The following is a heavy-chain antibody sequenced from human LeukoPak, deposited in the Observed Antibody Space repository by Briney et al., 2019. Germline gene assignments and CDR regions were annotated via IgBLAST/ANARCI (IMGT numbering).Heavy chain of an antibody. Sequence: GGSLRLSCAAFGFTFSGYAMSWVRQAPGKGLEWLSAISGSGGSTYYADSVKGRFTISRDNSKNTLYLQMTSLRAEDTAIYYCAKDNRYDSSGYYYGPTDYWGQGTLVTVSS. D-gene: IGHD3-22*01. V-gene: IGHV3-23*01. CDR3: AKDNRYDSSGYYYGPTDY. CDR2: ISGSGGST. J-gene: IGHJ4*02. CDR1: GFTFSGYA.